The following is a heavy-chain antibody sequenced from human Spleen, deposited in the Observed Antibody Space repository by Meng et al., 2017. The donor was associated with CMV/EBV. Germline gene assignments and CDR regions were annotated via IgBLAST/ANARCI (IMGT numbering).Heavy chain of an antibody. CDR3: ARAPFDP. Sequence: ASVKVSCKASGHSFTGYYMHWVRQATGQGLEWMGWMNPNSGNTGYAQKFQGRVTMTRNTSISTAYMELSSLRSEDTAVYYCARAPFDPWGQGTLVTVSS. J-gene: IGHJ5*02. V-gene: IGHV1-8*02. CDR1: GHSFTGYY. CDR2: MNPNSGNT.